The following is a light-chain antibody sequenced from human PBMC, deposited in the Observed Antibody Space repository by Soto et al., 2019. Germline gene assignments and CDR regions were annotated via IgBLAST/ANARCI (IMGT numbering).Light chain of an antibody. CDR2: EVS. CDR1: SSDVGGYNY. J-gene: IGLJ1*01. CDR3: SSYAGSTNQV. V-gene: IGLV2-8*01. Sequence: QSVLTQPPSASGSPGQSVTISCTGTSSDVGGYNYVSWYQQHPGRAPKLMIYEVSKRPSGVPDRFSGSKSGNTASLTVSGLQAEDEAEYYCSSYAGSTNQVFGTGTKVTVL.